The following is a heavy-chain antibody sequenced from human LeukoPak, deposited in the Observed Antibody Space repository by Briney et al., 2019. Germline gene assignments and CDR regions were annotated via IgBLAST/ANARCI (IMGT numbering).Heavy chain of an antibody. CDR2: IIPIFGTA. Sequence: SVKVSCKASGGTFSSYAISWVRQAPGQGLEWMGGIIPIFGTANYAQKFQGRVTITADESTSTAYMELSSLRSEDTAVYYCARVRYYDSSGQKYYFDYWGQGTLVTVSS. CDR3: ARVRYYDSSGQKYYFDY. V-gene: IGHV1-69*13. CDR1: GGTFSSYA. D-gene: IGHD3-22*01. J-gene: IGHJ4*02.